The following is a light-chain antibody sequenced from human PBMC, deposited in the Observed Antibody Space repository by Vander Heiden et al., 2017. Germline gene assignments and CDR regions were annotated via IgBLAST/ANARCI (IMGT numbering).Light chain of an antibody. CDR3: YAAADNNWV. Sequence: SYELTQPSSVSVSPGQTARITCSGDVLAKKYARWFQQKPGQAPVLVIYKDSERPAGIPERFSGYSSGTTVTLTISGAQVEDEADYYCYAAADNNWVFGGGTKLTVL. CDR2: KDS. V-gene: IGLV3-27*01. CDR1: VLAKKY. J-gene: IGLJ3*02.